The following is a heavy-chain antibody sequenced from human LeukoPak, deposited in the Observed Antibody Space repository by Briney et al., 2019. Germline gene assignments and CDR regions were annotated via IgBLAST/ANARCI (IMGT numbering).Heavy chain of an antibody. J-gene: IGHJ4*02. D-gene: IGHD3-10*01. CDR1: GGSFSGYY. CDR2: INHSGST. CDR3: ALLWFGVKYDY. Sequence: SETLSLTCAVYGGSFSGYYWSWIRQPPGKGLEWIGEINHSGSTNYNPSLKSRVTISVDTSKNQFSLKLSSVTAADTAVYYCALLWFGVKYDYWGQGTLVTVSS. V-gene: IGHV4-34*01.